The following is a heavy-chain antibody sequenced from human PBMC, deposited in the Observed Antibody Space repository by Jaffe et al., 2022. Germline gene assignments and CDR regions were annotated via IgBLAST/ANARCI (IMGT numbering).Heavy chain of an antibody. D-gene: IGHD3-22*01. CDR2: TRNKANSYTT. CDR3: ARIENYDSSGYPNDAFDI. CDR1: GFTFSDHY. Sequence: EVQLVESGGGLVQPGGSLRLSCAASGFTFSDHYMDWVRQAPGKGLEWVGRTRNKANSYTTEYAASVKGRFTISRDDSKNSLYLQMNSLKTEDTAVYYCARIENYDSSGYPNDAFDIWGQGTMVTVSS. V-gene: IGHV3-72*01. J-gene: IGHJ3*02.